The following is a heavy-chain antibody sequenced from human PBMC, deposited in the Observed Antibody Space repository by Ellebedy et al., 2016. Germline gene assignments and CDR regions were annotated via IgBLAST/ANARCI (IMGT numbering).Heavy chain of an antibody. Sequence: ASVKVSCXASGYTFTSYYMHWVRQAPGQGLEWMGIINPSGGSTSYAQKFQGRVTITADESTSTAYMELSSLRSEDTAVYYCARDREYYGSGDNYGMDVWGQGTTVTVSS. CDR1: GYTFTSYY. J-gene: IGHJ6*02. D-gene: IGHD3-10*01. CDR3: ARDREYYGSGDNYGMDV. V-gene: IGHV1-46*01. CDR2: INPSGGST.